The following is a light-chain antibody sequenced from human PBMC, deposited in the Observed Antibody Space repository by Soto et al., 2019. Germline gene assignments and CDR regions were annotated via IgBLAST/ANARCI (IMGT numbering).Light chain of an antibody. CDR1: SSNIGTNT. CDR3: AAWDDTLNGFYV. J-gene: IGLJ1*01. Sequence: QSVLTQPPSASGTPGQRVTFFGSGSSSNIGTNTINWYQQLPGTAPKLLIYSNHQRPSGVPDRFSGSKSGTSASLAISGLQSEDEADYYCAAWDDTLNGFYVFGTGTKVTVL. CDR2: SNH. V-gene: IGLV1-44*01.